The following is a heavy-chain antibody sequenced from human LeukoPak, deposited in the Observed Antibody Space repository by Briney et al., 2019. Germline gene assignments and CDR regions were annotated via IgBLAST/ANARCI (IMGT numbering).Heavy chain of an antibody. V-gene: IGHV3-21*01. Sequence: PWGSLRLSCAAPGFTFSSYTMNWVRQAPGKGLEWVSSITSSSSYIYYADSVKGRFTISTDNANNSLYLQMNNLRAAATAVYYCARDDYYDSLSSWGQGTLVTVSS. J-gene: IGHJ5*02. CDR1: GFTFSSYT. CDR2: ITSSSSYI. CDR3: ARDDYYDSLSS. D-gene: IGHD3-22*01.